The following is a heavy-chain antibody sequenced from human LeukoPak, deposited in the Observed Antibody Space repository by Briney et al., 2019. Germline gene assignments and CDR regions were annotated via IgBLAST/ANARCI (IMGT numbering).Heavy chain of an antibody. V-gene: IGHV1-46*01. CDR2: INLSGGST. CDR3: ARDLDYGEKSEDY. J-gene: IGHJ4*02. CDR1: GFTFINYY. D-gene: IGHD4/OR15-4a*01. Sequence: ASVKVSCKASGFTFINYYMHWVRQAPAQGLEWLGIINLSGGSTHYPQKFQDRVTMTRDTSTSTVYMELSRMIAEDTAVYYCARDLDYGEKSEDYWGQGTLVTVSS.